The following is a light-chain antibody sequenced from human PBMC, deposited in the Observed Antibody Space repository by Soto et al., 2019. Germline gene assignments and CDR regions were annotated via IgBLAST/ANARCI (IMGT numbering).Light chain of an antibody. Sequence: DIQMTQSPASLSASVGDRVTITCRASQSVRSWLAWYQQKPGKAPKLLIYGASSRATGIPDRFSGSGSGTDFTLTISRLEPEDFAVYYCQQYGSSLPFGQGTRLEIK. CDR2: GAS. V-gene: IGKV1-5*01. CDR3: QQYGSSLP. J-gene: IGKJ5*01. CDR1: QSVRSW.